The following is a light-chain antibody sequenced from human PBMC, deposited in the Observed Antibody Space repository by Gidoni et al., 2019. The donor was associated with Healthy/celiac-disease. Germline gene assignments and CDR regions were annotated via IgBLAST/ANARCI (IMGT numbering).Light chain of an antibody. CDR1: NIGNKS. J-gene: IGLJ2*01. CDR2: YDS. Sequence: SYVLTQPPSVSVAPGKTARITCGGNNIGNKSVHWYQQKPGQAPVLVIYYDSDRPSGIPERFSGSNSGNTATLTISRVEAGDEADYYCQVWDSSSDHPHVVFGGGTKLTVL. V-gene: IGLV3-21*04. CDR3: QVWDSSSDHPHVV.